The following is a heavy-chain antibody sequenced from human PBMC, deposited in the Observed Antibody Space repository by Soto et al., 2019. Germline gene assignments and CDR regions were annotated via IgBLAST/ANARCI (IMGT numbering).Heavy chain of an antibody. CDR3: ARDRQYDFWSGYLHYYGMDV. CDR1: GFTFSSYG. D-gene: IGHD3-3*01. CDR2: IWYDGSNK. J-gene: IGHJ6*02. V-gene: IGHV3-33*01. Sequence: GGSLRLSCAASGFTFSSYGMHWVRQAPGKGLEWVAVIWYDGSNKYYADSVKGRFTISRDNSKNTLYLQMNSLRAEDTAVYYCARDRQYDFWSGYLHYYGMDVWGQGTTVTVSS.